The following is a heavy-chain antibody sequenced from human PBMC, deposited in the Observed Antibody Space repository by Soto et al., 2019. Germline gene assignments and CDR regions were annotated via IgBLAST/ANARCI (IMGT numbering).Heavy chain of an antibody. CDR1: GFTFSSYA. CDR3: ARDSSDYYDSSGYYQEDY. V-gene: IGHV3-30-3*01. J-gene: IGHJ4*02. CDR2: ILYDGSNT. D-gene: IGHD3-22*01. Sequence: QVQLVESGGGVVQPGRSLRLSCAASGFTFSSYAMHWVRQAPGKGLEWVAVILYDGSNTYYADSVKGRLTISRDNSRNTLYLQMSSPRAEDTAVYYCARDSSDYYDSSGYYQEDYWGQGTLVIVSS.